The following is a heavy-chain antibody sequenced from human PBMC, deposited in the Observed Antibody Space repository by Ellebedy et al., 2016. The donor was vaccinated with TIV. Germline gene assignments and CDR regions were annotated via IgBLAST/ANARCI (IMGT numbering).Heavy chain of an antibody. CDR3: ARDANDYGIDAFDI. CDR2: IYYNGNT. J-gene: IGHJ3*02. CDR1: GASIASGGYY. D-gene: IGHD4-17*01. Sequence: SETLSLTCTVSGASIASGGYYWNWIRQHPGKGLEWVGYIYYNGNTYYNPSLKSRLTISLDTSKTQFSLTLSSVTAADTAVYYCARDANDYGIDAFDIWGQGTMVTVSS. V-gene: IGHV4-31*03.